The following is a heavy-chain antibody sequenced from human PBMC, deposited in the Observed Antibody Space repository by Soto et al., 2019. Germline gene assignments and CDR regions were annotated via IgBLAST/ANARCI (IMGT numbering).Heavy chain of an antibody. V-gene: IGHV1-69*02. CDR3: ARGFRIAAAGTNGYYYYGMDV. D-gene: IGHD6-13*01. CDR1: GGTFSSYT. Sequence: QVQLVQSGAEVKKPGSSVKVSCKASGGTFSSYTISWVRQAPGQGLEWMGRIIPILGIANYAQKFQGRVTITADKSTSTAYMELSSLRSEDTAVYYCARGFRIAAAGTNGYYYYGMDVWGQGTTVTVSS. CDR2: IIPILGIA. J-gene: IGHJ6*02.